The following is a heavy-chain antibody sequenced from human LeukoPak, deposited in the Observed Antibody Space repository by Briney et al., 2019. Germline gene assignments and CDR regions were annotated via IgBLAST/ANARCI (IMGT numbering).Heavy chain of an antibody. CDR1: GDSINSLDL. J-gene: IGHJ5*02. CDR2: ISHSGST. V-gene: IGHV4-4*02. Sequence: PSETLSLTYTVSGDSINSLDLWSWVRQPPGKGLEWIGEISHSGSTNYNPSLKSRVTISVDTSKNQFSLKLSSVTAADTAVYYCARGLGFDPWGQGTLVTVSS. CDR3: ARGLGFDP.